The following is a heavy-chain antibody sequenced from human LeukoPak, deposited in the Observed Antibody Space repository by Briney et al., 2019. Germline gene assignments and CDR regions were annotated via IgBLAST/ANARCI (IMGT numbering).Heavy chain of an antibody. CDR2: ISSSSSTI. CDR3: ARGNGRFDY. Sequence: GGSLRLSCAASGFTFSSYSMNWVRQAPGKGLQWVSYISSSSSTIYYADSVEGRFTISRDNAKNSLYLQMNSLRAEDTAIYYCARGNGRFDYWGQGTLVIVSS. V-gene: IGHV3-48*01. CDR1: GFTFSSYS. D-gene: IGHD2-8*01. J-gene: IGHJ4*02.